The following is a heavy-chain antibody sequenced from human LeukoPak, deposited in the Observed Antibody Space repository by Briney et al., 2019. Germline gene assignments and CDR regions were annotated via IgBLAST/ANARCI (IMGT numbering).Heavy chain of an antibody. CDR2: IKEDGSEK. Sequence: GGSLRLSCAASGFTFDDYGMSWVRQAPGKGLEWVAKIKEDGSEKYYVDSVKGRFTVSRDNVKNSLFLQMNSLRVEDTAAYYCARLHSAVYYGDAFDIWGQGTMVTVSS. CDR3: ARLHSAVYYGDAFDI. D-gene: IGHD3-10*01. V-gene: IGHV3-7*03. CDR1: GFTFDDYG. J-gene: IGHJ3*02.